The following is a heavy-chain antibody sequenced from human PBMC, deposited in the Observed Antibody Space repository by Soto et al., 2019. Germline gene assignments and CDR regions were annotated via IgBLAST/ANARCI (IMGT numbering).Heavy chain of an antibody. Sequence: GGSLRLSCAASGFTFSSYGMHWVRQAPGKGLEWVAGISYGGTNKYYIDSVKGRFTISRDNSKNTLDLQMNSLRAEDTAVYYCAKETYHYDSSVFYVFARGGQGPRATVPS. CDR1: GFTFSSYG. CDR3: AKETYHYDSSVFYVFAR. D-gene: IGHD3-22*01. CDR2: ISYGGTNK. V-gene: IGHV3-30*18. J-gene: IGHJ4*02.